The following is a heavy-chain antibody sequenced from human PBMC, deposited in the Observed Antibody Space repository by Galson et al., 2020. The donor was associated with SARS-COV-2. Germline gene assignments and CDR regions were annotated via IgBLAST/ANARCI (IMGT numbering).Heavy chain of an antibody. CDR1: GYTFTSYA. V-gene: IGHV1-18*01. CDR3: ARDIYYGSGVFDF. D-gene: IGHD3-10*01. Sequence: ASVKVSCKASGYTFTSYAINWVRQAPGQGLEWMGWISDYNGETNWAQKFQGRLTMTTDTSTRTAYLELRSLRFDDTAVYYCARDIYYGSGVFDFWGQGTLVTVSS. J-gene: IGHJ4*02. CDR2: ISDYNGET.